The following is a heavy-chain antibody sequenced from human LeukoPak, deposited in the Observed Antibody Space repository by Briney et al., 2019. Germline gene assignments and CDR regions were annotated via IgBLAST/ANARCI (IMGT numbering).Heavy chain of an antibody. J-gene: IGHJ6*02. CDR2: ISSSGSA. CDR1: GGSIGSSPYF. CDR3: ARDWDV. V-gene: IGHV4-39*07. Sequence: PSETLSLTCTVSGGSIGSSPYFWGWIRQPPGKGLEWIGSISSSGSAYYNPSLKSRVTISVDTSKNQFSLKLSSVTAADTAVYYCARDWDVWGQGTTVTVSS.